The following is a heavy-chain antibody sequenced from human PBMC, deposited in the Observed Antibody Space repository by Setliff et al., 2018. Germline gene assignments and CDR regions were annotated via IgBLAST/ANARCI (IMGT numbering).Heavy chain of an antibody. V-gene: IGHV3-7*01. D-gene: IGHD4-17*01. Sequence: GGSLRLSCAASGFTFRSYWMSWVRQAPGKGLEWVAKLKKDGSIKYYLDSVRGRFTISRDNAENSLILQMDSLRVEDTAVYYCSRDLEGSGDYVVDYWGQGTLVTVSS. CDR3: SRDLEGSGDYVVDY. CDR1: GFTFRSYW. CDR2: LKKDGSIK. J-gene: IGHJ4*02.